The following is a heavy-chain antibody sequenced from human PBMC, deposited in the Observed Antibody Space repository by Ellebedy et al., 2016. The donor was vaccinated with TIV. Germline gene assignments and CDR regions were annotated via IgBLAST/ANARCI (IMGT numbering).Heavy chain of an antibody. J-gene: IGHJ4*02. V-gene: IGHV3-30*04. CDR2: ISYDGRSK. D-gene: IGHD2-15*01. CDR3: ARDGPSMVALWYHFDY. CDR1: GFNFNNYA. Sequence: GGSLRLSXVASGFNFNNYAMHWVRQAPGKGLEWVAVISYDGRSKYYADSVKGRFTISRDNSKNTLYLQMNSLRAEDTAVYYCARDGPSMVALWYHFDYWGQGTLVTVSS.